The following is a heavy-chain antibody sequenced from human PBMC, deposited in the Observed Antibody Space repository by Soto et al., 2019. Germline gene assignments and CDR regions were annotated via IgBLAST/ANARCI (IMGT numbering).Heavy chain of an antibody. J-gene: IGHJ4*02. CDR3: AIAPEGWPPYYFDY. CDR1: GFTFSDYY. V-gene: IGHV3-11*06. Sequence: VQLVESGGGLVKPGGSLRLSCAASGFTFSDYYMSWIRQAPGKGLEWVSYISSSSSYTNYADSVKGRFTISRDNAKNSMYLQMNSLRAEDTAVYYCAIAPEGWPPYYFDYWGQGTLVTVSS. CDR2: ISSSSSYT.